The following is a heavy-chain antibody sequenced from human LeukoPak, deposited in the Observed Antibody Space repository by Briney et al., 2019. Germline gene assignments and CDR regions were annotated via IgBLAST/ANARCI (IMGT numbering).Heavy chain of an antibody. J-gene: IGHJ3*02. CDR1: GGSFSGYY. V-gene: IGHV4-34*01. D-gene: IGHD3-3*01. Sequence: SETLSLTCAVYGGSFSGYYWSWIRQPPGKGLEWIGEINHSGSTNYNPSLKSRVTISVDTSKNQFSLKLSSVTAADTAVYYCARSGYDFWSGYYDAFDIWGQGTMVTVSS. CDR2: INHSGST. CDR3: ARSGYDFWSGYYDAFDI.